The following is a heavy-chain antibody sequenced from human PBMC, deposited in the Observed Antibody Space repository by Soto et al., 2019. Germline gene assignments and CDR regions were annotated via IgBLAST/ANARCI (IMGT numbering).Heavy chain of an antibody. J-gene: IGHJ6*02. V-gene: IGHV3-30-3*01. CDR1: GFTFRDYA. Sequence: QVQLVESGGGVDQHGRSLRLSCAASGFTFRDYAMHWVRQAPGKGLEWVTLISSDATNKYLADSVKGRFTISRDNSKNTLYLQMNSLRVEDTGLYYCARQGMAARKYYSTYLDVSGQGTTV. D-gene: IGHD6-6*01. CDR2: ISSDATNK. CDR3: ARQGMAARKYYSTYLDV.